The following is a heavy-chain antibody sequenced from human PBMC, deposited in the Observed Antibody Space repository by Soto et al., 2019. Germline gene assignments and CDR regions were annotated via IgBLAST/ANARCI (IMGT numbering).Heavy chain of an antibody. V-gene: IGHV1-69*13. D-gene: IGHD3-10*01. CDR2: ITPMFGTA. Sequence: SVKVSCKASGGTFSRYTISWVRHAPGQGLEWMGGITPMFGTAKYAQKFQGRVTITADESTSTAYMELSSLRSEDTAVYYCARDLRGSPSGWFDPWGQGTLVTVSS. J-gene: IGHJ5*02. CDR3: ARDLRGSPSGWFDP. CDR1: GGTFSRYT.